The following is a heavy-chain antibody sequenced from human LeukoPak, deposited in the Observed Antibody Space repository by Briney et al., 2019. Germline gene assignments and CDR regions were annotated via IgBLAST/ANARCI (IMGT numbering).Heavy chain of an antibody. V-gene: IGHV4-59*01. CDR2: IYYSGST. Sequence: SETLSLTCTVSGGSISSYYWSWIRQPPGKGLEWIGYIYYSGSTNYNPSLKSRVTISVDTSKNQFTLKLSSVTAADTAVYYCAGRFGELYNWFDPWGQGTLVTVSS. J-gene: IGHJ5*02. CDR3: AGRFGELYNWFDP. CDR1: GGSISSYY. D-gene: IGHD3-10*01.